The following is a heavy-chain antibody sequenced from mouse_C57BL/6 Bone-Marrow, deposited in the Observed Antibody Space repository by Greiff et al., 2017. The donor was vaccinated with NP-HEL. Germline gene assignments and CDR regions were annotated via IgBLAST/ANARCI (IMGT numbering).Heavy chain of an antibody. CDR3: ASYSNYVKYYAMDY. D-gene: IGHD2-5*01. Sequence: EVQLVESVAELVRPGASVKLSCTASGFNIKNTYMHWVKQRPEQGLEWIGRIDPANGNTKYAPKFQGKATITADTSSNTAYLQLSSLTSEDTAIYYCASYSNYVKYYAMDYWGQGTSVTVSS. CDR1: GFNIKNTY. V-gene: IGHV14-3*01. CDR2: IDPANGNT. J-gene: IGHJ4*01.